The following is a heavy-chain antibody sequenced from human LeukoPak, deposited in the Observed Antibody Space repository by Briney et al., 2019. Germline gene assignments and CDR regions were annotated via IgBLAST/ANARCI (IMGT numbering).Heavy chain of an antibody. CDR1: GYTFNHYD. D-gene: IGHD3-16*02. V-gene: IGHV1-8*01. J-gene: IGHJ4*02. CDR2: MNPKGGTR. Sequence: REASVKVSCKASGYTFNHYDVNWVRQAPGQGLEWMGWMNPKGGTRVYAQKFQGRVTMTSDSYINTAYMELTSLTSDDTAVYYCAKGLRSDFWGQGTLVIVSS. CDR3: AKGLRSDF.